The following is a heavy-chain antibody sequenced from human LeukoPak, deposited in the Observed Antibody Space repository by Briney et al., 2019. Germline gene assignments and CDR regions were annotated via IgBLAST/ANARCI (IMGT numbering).Heavy chain of an antibody. CDR1: GYTFTTYG. D-gene: IGHD3-9*01. CDR2: INPSGGST. V-gene: IGHV1-46*01. Sequence: GASVKVSCKASGYTFTTYGINWVRQAPGQGLEWMGIINPSGGSTTYAQKFRGRLTMTRDMSTSTVYMELSSLRSEDTAVYYCARGSRPVYNLLTGKRYFDYWGQGTLVTVSS. CDR3: ARGSRPVYNLLTGKRYFDY. J-gene: IGHJ4*02.